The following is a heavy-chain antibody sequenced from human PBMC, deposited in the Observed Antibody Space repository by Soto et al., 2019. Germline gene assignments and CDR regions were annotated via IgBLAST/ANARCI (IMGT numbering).Heavy chain of an antibody. Sequence: SFNSSCKAPGGTFGRDTIPWVRQSPEQGLEWVGRIIPIFGTTSYAHNLQGRVTISADKSTLTSHMEIHSLTSDDTALYYCARERTDSGYYTNWLDPWGQGTQVSV. D-gene: IGHD3-22*01. CDR2: IIPIFGTT. V-gene: IGHV1-69*08. CDR1: GGTFGRDT. CDR3: ARERTDSGYYTNWLDP. J-gene: IGHJ5*02.